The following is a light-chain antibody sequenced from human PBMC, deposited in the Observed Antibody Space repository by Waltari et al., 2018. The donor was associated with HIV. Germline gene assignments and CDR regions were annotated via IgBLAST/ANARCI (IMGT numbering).Light chain of an antibody. J-gene: IGLJ1*01. V-gene: IGLV2-14*03. CDR1: SSDVGAYNY. CDR2: DVN. Sequence: QSALTQPASVSGSPGQSIPIPCTGTSSDVGAYNYVSWYQQHPGKAPKFIIYDVNKRPSGDSNRVSGSKSGNTASLTLSGLQAEDEAEYYCSSYTSSHTQVVGSGTKVTVL. CDR3: SSYTSSHTQV.